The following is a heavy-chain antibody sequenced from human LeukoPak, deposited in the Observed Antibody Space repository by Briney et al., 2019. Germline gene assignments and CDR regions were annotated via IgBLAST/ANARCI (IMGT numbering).Heavy chain of an antibody. CDR2: IKKDGSEK. Sequence: GGSLRLSCAASGFTFSSYWMNWVRQAPGKGLEWVAKIKKDGSEKYYVDSVKGRFTISRDNAKNSLYLQMNSLRAEDTAVYYCARDLQRGYSGYDFLHYYMDVWGKGTTVTISS. V-gene: IGHV3-7*01. D-gene: IGHD5-12*01. J-gene: IGHJ6*03. CDR3: ARDLQRGYSGYDFLHYYMDV. CDR1: GFTFSSYW.